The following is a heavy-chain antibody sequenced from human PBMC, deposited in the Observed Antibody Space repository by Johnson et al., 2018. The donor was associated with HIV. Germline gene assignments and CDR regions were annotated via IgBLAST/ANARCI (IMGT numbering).Heavy chain of an antibody. CDR2: INWSGDTT. CDR3: ASPQAGDYPQDDAFHI. D-gene: IGHD4-17*01. CDR1: GFTFDEDD. V-gene: IGHV3-20*04. Sequence: VQLVESGGGLVQPGGSLRLSCAASGFTFDEDDMSWVRQAPGKGLEWVSGINWSGDTTGYADSVKGRFTISRDNVKNSLYLEMNSLRAEDTAVYYCASPQAGDYPQDDAFHIWGQGTVVTVSS. J-gene: IGHJ3*02.